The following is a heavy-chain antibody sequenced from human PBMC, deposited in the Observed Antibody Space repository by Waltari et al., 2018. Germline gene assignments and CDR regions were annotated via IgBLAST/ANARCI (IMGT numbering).Heavy chain of an antibody. V-gene: IGHV1-69*08. CDR2: ISPILGKA. Sequence: QVQLVQSGAEVKKPGSSVKVSCKASGGTFSSYTISWVRQAPGQGLEWMGRISPILGKANDAQKFQGRVTITADKSTSTAYRELSSLRSEDTAVYYCARGGSGYHFDYWGQGTLVTVSS. CDR3: ARGGSGYHFDY. D-gene: IGHD6-13*01. J-gene: IGHJ4*02. CDR1: GGTFSSYT.